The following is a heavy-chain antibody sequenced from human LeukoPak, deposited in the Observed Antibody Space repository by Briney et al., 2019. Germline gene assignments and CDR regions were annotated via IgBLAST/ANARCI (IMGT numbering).Heavy chain of an antibody. CDR1: GFTFISYG. CDR3: ARVAGLRGYSYGFYDY. V-gene: IGHV3-48*01. CDR2: ISSSSSSI. D-gene: IGHD5-18*01. Sequence: PGGSLRLSCAASGFTFISYGMNWVRQAPGKGLEWVSYISSSSSSIYYADSVKGRFTISRDSAKNSLYLQMNSLRAEDTAVYYCARVAGLRGYSYGFYDYWGQGTLVTVSS. J-gene: IGHJ4*02.